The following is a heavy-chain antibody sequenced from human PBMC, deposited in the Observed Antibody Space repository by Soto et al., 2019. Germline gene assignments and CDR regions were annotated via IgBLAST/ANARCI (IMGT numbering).Heavy chain of an antibody. Sequence: QVQLQQWGAGLLKPSETLSLTCAVFGGSVNSGNYYWSWIRQPPGKGLEWIGEMSHSGGTHFKPSLKRRVTISVDTSKNQFSLKMSSVTAADTALYYCARVERGTATTVVDAFDIWGPGTMVTVSS. J-gene: IGHJ3*02. CDR1: GGSVNSGNYY. CDR2: MSHSGGT. CDR3: ARVERGTATTVVDAFDI. D-gene: IGHD1-1*01. V-gene: IGHV4-34*01.